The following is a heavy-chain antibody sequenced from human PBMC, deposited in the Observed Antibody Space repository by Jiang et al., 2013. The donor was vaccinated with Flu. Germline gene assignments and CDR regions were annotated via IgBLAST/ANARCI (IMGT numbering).Heavy chain of an antibody. CDR2: IWRDGSRK. CDR3: VKDFAYCGVDCQIEASYAMDV. J-gene: IGHJ6*02. V-gene: IGHV3-33*06. CDR1: GFIFHYYA. D-gene: IGHD2-21*02. Sequence: PGRSLRLSCAASGFIFHYYAIHWVRQAPGKGLEWVATIWRDGSRKYSADSVKGRFTISRDNSRNIVDLQMDSLRVEDTAVYYCVKDFAYCGVDCQIEASYAMDVWGQGTTVAVSS.